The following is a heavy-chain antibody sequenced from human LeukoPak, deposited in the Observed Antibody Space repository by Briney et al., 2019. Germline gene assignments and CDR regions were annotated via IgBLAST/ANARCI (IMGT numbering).Heavy chain of an antibody. Sequence: PSETLSLTCAVYGGSFSGYYWSWIRQPPGKGLEWIGEINHSGSTNYNPSLKSRVTISVDTSKNQFSLKLSSVTAADTAVYYCARRNSYGPNRGFDPWGQGTLVTVSS. CDR3: ARRNSYGPNRGFDP. V-gene: IGHV4-34*01. CDR2: INHSGST. CDR1: GGSFSGYY. D-gene: IGHD5-18*01. J-gene: IGHJ5*02.